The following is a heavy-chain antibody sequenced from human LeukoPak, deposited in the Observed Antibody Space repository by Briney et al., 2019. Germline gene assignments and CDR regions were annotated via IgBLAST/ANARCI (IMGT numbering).Heavy chain of an antibody. CDR1: GGSFSGYY. J-gene: IGHJ6*03. Sequence: SETLSLTCAVYGGSFSGYYWSWIRQPPGMGLEWIGEINHSGSTNYNPSLKSRVTISVNTSKNQFSLKVSSVTAADTAVYYCARKAAAAGTGWDDYYYMDVWGKGTTVTVSS. CDR3: ARKAAAAGTGWDDYYYMDV. V-gene: IGHV4-34*01. CDR2: INHSGST. D-gene: IGHD6-13*01.